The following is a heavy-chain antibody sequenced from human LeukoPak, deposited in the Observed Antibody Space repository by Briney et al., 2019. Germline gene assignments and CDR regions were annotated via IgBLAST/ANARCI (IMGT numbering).Heavy chain of an antibody. V-gene: IGHV3-53*01. CDR2: IYSGGST. CDR1: GFTFSSYA. CDR3: ARTFYDSSGYYDY. D-gene: IGHD3-22*01. J-gene: IGHJ4*02. Sequence: PGGSLRLSCAASGFTFSSYAMSWVRQAPGKGLEWVSVIYSGGSTYYADSVKGRFTISRDNSKNTLYLQMNSLRAEDTAVYYCARTFYDSSGYYDYWGQGTLVTVSS.